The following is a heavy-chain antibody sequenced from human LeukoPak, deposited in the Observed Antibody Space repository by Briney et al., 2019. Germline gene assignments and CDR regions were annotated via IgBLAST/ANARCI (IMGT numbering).Heavy chain of an antibody. CDR3: ARENPSGYYNRPIDY. CDR1: GASISSYY. D-gene: IGHD3-22*01. V-gene: IGHV4-59*01. J-gene: IGHJ4*02. CDR2: IYYSGSI. Sequence: SETLSLTCTVSGASISSYYWSWIRQPPGKGLEWIGDIYYSGSIKYNPSLKSRVTMSVDTSKNQFSLKLSSVTAADTAIYYCARENPSGYYNRPIDYWGQGTLVTVSP.